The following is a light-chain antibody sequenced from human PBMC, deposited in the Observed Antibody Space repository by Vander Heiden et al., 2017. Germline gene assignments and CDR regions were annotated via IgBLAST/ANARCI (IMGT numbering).Light chain of an antibody. J-gene: IGKJ2*02. Sequence: QSPSSLSASVGDRVTITCRASQSISSYLNWYQQKPGKAPKLLIYAASSLQSGVPSRFSGSGYGKDFTLTISSRQPEDFATYYCQQTDSNLMCTFGQGTKLEIK. CDR2: AAS. CDR1: QSISSY. CDR3: QQTDSNLMCT. V-gene: IGKV1-39*01.